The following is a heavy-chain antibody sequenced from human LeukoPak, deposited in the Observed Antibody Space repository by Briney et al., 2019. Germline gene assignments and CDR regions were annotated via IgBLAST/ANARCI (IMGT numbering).Heavy chain of an antibody. D-gene: IGHD2-15*01. V-gene: IGHV3-21*01. J-gene: IGHJ4*02. CDR3: ARDGSGWHFDY. Sequence: GGSLRLSYAASGFTFSSYSMNWVRQAPGKGLEWVSSISSSSSYIYYADSVKGRFTISRDNAKNSLYLQMNSLRAEDTAVYYCARDGSGWHFDYWGQGTLVTVSS. CDR1: GFTFSSYS. CDR2: ISSSSSYI.